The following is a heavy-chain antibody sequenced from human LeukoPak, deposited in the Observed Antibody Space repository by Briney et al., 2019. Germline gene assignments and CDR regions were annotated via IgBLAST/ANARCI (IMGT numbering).Heavy chain of an antibody. CDR1: GFTFSSYS. J-gene: IGHJ4*02. D-gene: IGHD5-12*01. Sequence: PGGSLRLSCAASGFTFSSYSMNWVRQAPGKGLEWVSYISSSSSTIYYADSVKGRFTISRDNAKNSLYLQMNSLRAEDTAVYYCARDWGGYSGYAEYWGQGTLVTVSS. CDR2: ISSSSSTI. V-gene: IGHV3-48*01. CDR3: ARDWGGYSGYAEY.